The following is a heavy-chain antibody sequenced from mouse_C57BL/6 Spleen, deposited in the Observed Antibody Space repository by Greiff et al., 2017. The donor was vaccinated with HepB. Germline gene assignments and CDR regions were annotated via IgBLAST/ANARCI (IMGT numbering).Heavy chain of an antibody. CDR1: GYTFTSYW. V-gene: IGHV1-59*01. CDR3: ASSSGHWYFDV. J-gene: IGHJ1*03. CDR2: IDPSDSYT. D-gene: IGHD1-1*01. Sequence: LVRPGTSVKLSCKASGYTFTSYWMHWVKQRPGQGLEWIGVIDPSDSYTNYNQKFKGKATLTVDTSSSTAFMQLSSPTSEDSAVYYCASSSGHWYFDVWGTGTTVTVSS.